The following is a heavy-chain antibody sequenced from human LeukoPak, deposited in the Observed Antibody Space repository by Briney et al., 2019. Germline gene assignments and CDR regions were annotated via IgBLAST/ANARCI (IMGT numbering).Heavy chain of an antibody. V-gene: IGHV3-53*01. CDR1: GFIVSSNY. CDR2: IYSGGTT. D-gene: IGHD4-17*01. J-gene: IGHJ3*02. Sequence: SGGSLRLSCAASGFIVSSNYMSWVRRAPGKGLEWVSVIYSGGTTYYADSVKGRFTISRDNSNNTLYLQMNSLRAEDTAVYYCARGPVTRFEIWGQGTMVTVS. CDR3: ARGPVTRFEI.